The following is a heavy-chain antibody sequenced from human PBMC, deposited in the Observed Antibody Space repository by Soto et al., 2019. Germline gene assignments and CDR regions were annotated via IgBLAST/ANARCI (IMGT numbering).Heavy chain of an antibody. J-gene: IGHJ1*01. CDR3: ARWGTTGGLDV. CDR1: GFTFRSYV. V-gene: IGHV3-30*19. D-gene: IGHD3-16*01. Sequence: QVQLVESGGGVVQPGTSLRVSCVGSGFTFRSYVIHWGRQAPGKGLEWVALTSYDGSDKYYDDSVRGRFTISRDNSRNTVDLQMDSLRLEDKALYYCARWGTTGGLDVWGQGTLVSV. CDR2: TSYDGSDK.